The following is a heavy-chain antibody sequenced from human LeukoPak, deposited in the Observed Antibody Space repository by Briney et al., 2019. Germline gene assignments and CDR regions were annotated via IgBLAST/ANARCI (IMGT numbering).Heavy chain of an antibody. CDR2: IKEDGSEK. J-gene: IGHJ4*02. CDR1: EFTFSDYW. V-gene: IGHV3-7*01. D-gene: IGHD3-10*01. Sequence: GGSLRLSCAASEFTFSDYWMSWVRQAPGKGLEWLANIKEDGSEKSYVDSVKGRFIISRDNAKNSLYLQMNSLRAEDTAVYYCARDHYYGSGSYYNGNYWGQGTLVTVSS. CDR3: ARDHYYGSGSYYNGNY.